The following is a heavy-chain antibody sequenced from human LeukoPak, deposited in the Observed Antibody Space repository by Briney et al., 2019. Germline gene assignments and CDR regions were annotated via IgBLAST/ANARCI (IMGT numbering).Heavy chain of an antibody. Sequence: GGSLRLSCAASGLTFSSYDMHWVRQAPGKGLEWVSSIAITGDTYYLVSVKGRFTISRENAKNSFYLQMNSLRAGDTAVYYCTRGLTGGLDSWGQGTLVSVSS. D-gene: IGHD1-26*01. CDR3: TRGLTGGLDS. V-gene: IGHV3-13*04. CDR1: GLTFSSYD. J-gene: IGHJ5*01. CDR2: IAITGDT.